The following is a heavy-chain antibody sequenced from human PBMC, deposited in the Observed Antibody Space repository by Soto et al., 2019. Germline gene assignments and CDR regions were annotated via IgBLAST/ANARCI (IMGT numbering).Heavy chain of an antibody. Sequence: HPGGSLRLSCAASGFTFSRYGMHWVRQAPGKGLEWVAVMSYDGNNKYYADSVKGRFTVSRDNSRNTQYLQMNSLKVEDTAVYFCAKGFFFGGYCANGVCYHFDYWGQGTPVTVSS. J-gene: IGHJ4*02. CDR2: MSYDGNNK. V-gene: IGHV3-30*18. D-gene: IGHD2-8*01. CDR3: AKGFFFGGYCANGVCYHFDY. CDR1: GFTFSRYG.